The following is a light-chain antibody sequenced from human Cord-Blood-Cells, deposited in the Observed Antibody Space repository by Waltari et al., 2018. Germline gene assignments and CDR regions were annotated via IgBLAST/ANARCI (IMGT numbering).Light chain of an antibody. Sequence: QSVLTQPPSVSGAPGQRVTIPCTGSSSNIGAGYDVHWYQQLPGTAPKPLIYGNSNRPSGVPDRFSGSKSGTSASLAITGLQAEDEADYYCQSYDSSLPWVFGGGTKLTVL. CDR2: GNS. CDR1: SSNIGAGYD. V-gene: IGLV1-40*01. J-gene: IGLJ3*02. CDR3: QSYDSSLPWV.